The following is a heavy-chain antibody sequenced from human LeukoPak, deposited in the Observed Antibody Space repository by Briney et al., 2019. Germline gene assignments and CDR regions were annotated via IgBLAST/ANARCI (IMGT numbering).Heavy chain of an antibody. Sequence: SETLSLTCTVSGGSITGYYWNWVRQPAGQGLEWLGRVYSSGVGNYNPSLTSRVTTSVDTSKNQFSLKLTSLTAADTAVYYCAREEFLHEIDSSGYFVYWGQRTLVTVSS. CDR2: VYSSGVG. CDR1: GGSITGYY. CDR3: AREEFLHEIDSSGYFVY. J-gene: IGHJ4*02. V-gene: IGHV4-4*07. D-gene: IGHD3-22*01.